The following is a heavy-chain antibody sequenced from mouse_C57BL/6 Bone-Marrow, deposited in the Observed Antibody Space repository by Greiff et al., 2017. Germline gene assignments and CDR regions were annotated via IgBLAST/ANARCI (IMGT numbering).Heavy chain of an antibody. V-gene: IGHV14-4*01. CDR2: IDPESGDT. J-gene: IGHJ4*01. CDR3: TTHDYYAMDY. Sequence: EVQLQQSGAELVRPGASVKLSCTASGFNIKDDYMHWVKPRPEQGLEWIGWIDPESGDTEYASKFQGKATITADTSSNTAYLQLSSLTSEDTAVYYCTTHDYYAMDYWGQGTSVTVSS. CDR1: GFNIKDDY.